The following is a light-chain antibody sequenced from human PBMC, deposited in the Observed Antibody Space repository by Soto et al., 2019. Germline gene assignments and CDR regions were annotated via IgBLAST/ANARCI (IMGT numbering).Light chain of an antibody. V-gene: IGLV2-14*01. CDR1: SSDVGGYNY. Sequence: QSVLTQPASVSGSPGQSITISCTGTSSDVGGYNYVSWYQQHPGKAPKLMIYEVSNRPSGVSTRFSGSKSGNTAALTISGLQAEDEADYYCISYTSSSIDYVFGTGTKLTVL. CDR2: EVS. CDR3: ISYTSSSIDYV. J-gene: IGLJ1*01.